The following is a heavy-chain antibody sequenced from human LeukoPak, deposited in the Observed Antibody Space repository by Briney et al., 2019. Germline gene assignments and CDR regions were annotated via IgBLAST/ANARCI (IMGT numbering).Heavy chain of an antibody. CDR1: GFTFSSYA. V-gene: IGHV3-23*01. CDR3: AIMHPYYDGSGYWVQ. J-gene: IGHJ4*02. CDR2: ISTSGGSS. D-gene: IGHD3-22*01. Sequence: GGSLRLSCAASGFTFSSYAMSWVRQAPGKGLEWVSGISTSGGSSSYADSVKGRFTISRDNPRNTLYMQMNSLRAEDTALYYCAIMHPYYDGSGYWVQWGQGTLVTVSS.